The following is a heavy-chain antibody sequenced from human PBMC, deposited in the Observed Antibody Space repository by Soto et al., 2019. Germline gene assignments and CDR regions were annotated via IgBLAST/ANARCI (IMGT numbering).Heavy chain of an antibody. Sequence: QVQLVQSGADVRKPGSSVKVSCKASGGTFRTHGISWVRQAPGQGLEWMGGIIPMFGSANYAQKFQGRVTITADESTSTANMELRSLRYADTAVYYCAGYSSGWYNFDDWGQGTLVTVSS. D-gene: IGHD6-19*01. CDR2: IIPMFGSA. CDR3: AGYSSGWYNFDD. J-gene: IGHJ4*02. CDR1: GGTFRTHG. V-gene: IGHV1-69*01.